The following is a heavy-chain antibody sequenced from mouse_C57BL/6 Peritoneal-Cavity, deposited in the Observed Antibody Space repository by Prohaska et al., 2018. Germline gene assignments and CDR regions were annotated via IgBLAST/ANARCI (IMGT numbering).Heavy chain of an antibody. D-gene: IGHD1-1*01. CDR2: IDPSYSYT. J-gene: IGHJ3*01. CDR3: ARARVVDGAWFAY. Sequence: QVQLQQPGAELVMPGASVKLSCKASGYTFTSYWMHWVKQRPGQGLEWIGEIDPSYSYTNYNQKFKGKATLTVDKSSSTAYMQLSSLTSEDSAVYYCARARVVDGAWFAYWGQGTLVTVSA. V-gene: IGHV1-69*01. CDR1: GYTFTSYW.